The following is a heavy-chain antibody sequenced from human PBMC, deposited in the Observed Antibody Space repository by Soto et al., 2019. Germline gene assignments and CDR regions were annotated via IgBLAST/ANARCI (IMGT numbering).Heavy chain of an antibody. CDR3: ARDVATSGSKYYYGMAV. J-gene: IGHJ6*02. CDR2: ISYDGSYQ. V-gene: IGHV3-30*03. D-gene: IGHD6-13*01. CDR1: GFISSIYG. Sequence: LRLSCSASGFISSIYGMHWVRQAPGKGLEWVAVISYDGSYQYYADSVKGRFTISRDNSKNTLYLEMNSLRIEDTAVYSCARDVATSGSKYYYGMAVWGQGTAVTVSS.